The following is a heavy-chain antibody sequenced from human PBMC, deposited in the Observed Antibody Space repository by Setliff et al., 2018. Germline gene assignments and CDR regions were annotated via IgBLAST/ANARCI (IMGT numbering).Heavy chain of an antibody. V-gene: IGHV3-43*01. Sequence: GGSLRLSCAASGFTFNNYNMHWVRQAPGKGLEWVSIIAYDGGSTSYADSVKGRFTISRDNSKNSLYLQMNSLRTEDTALYYCTRVGRQLVYYYYGMDVWGQGTTVTVSS. D-gene: IGHD6-13*01. J-gene: IGHJ6*02. CDR1: GFTFNNYN. CDR2: IAYDGGST. CDR3: TRVGRQLVYYYYGMDV.